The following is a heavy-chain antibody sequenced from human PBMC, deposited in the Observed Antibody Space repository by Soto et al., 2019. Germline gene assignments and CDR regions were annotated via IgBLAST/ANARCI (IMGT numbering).Heavy chain of an antibody. CDR3: ARDLSSGWYHGMDV. J-gene: IGHJ6*02. CDR1: GFTFSSYW. D-gene: IGHD6-19*01. CDR2: ISYDGSNK. V-gene: IGHV3-30-3*01. Sequence: GGSLRLSCAASGFTFSSYWMHWVRQAPGKGLEWVAVISYDGSNKYYADSVKGRFTISRDNSKNTLYLQMNSLRAEDTAVYYCARDLSSGWYHGMDVWGQGTTVTVSS.